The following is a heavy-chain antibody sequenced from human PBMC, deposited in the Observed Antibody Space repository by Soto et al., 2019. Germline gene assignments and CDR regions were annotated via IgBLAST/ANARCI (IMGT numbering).Heavy chain of an antibody. J-gene: IGHJ6*02. CDR1: GFDFSAYS. V-gene: IGHV3-23*01. CDR2: VSGRGGDS. D-gene: IGHD5-12*01. Sequence: AGGSLIIPCAAPGFDFSAYSMSWVRPAPGEGVEWVSVVSGRGGDSYYADSVKDRFTISRDTSKNTLYLQMNSLRAEDTAVYYCAKAIVATPIYYYDYGMDVWGQGTTVTVSS. CDR3: AKAIVATPIYYYDYGMDV.